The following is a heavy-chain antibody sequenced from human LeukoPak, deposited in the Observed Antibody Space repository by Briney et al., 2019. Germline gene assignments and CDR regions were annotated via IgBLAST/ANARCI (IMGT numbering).Heavy chain of an antibody. CDR3: ARARIPSIAAAGTTFQSWFDP. CDR1: GGSISSGSYY. Sequence: SETLSLTCTVSGGSISSGSYYWSWIRQPAGKGLEWIGRIYTSGSTNYNPSLKSRVTISVDTSKNQFSLKLSSVTAADTAVYYCARARIPSIAAAGTTFQSWFDPWGQGTLVTVSS. V-gene: IGHV4-61*02. CDR2: IYTSGST. D-gene: IGHD6-13*01. J-gene: IGHJ5*02.